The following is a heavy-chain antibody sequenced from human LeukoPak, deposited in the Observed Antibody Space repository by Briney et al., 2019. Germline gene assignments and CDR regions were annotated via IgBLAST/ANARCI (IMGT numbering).Heavy chain of an antibody. Sequence: GGSLRLSCAASGFTFSGYTMNWVRQSPGKGLEWVSSISDSGTYRYYADSVKGRFTISRDNAKNSLYLQMNSLRAEDTAVYYCARVSFSGSYYVTTGYFDYWGQGTLVTVSS. CDR1: GFTFSGYT. D-gene: IGHD1-26*01. J-gene: IGHJ4*02. CDR3: ARVSFSGSYYVTTGYFDY. V-gene: IGHV3-21*01. CDR2: ISDSGTYR.